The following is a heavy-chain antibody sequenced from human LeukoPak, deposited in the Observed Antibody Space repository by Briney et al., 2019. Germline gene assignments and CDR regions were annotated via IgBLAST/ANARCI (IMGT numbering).Heavy chain of an antibody. Sequence: GGSLRLSCAASGFTFTSYSMNWVRQAPGKGLEWVSTISGGGGSTYYADSVKGRFTISRDNSKNTLYLEMNSLRTEDTAVYYCVRDARGSLDYWGQGTLVTVSS. CDR1: GFTFTSYS. CDR2: ISGGGGST. CDR3: VRDARGSLDY. V-gene: IGHV3-23*01. J-gene: IGHJ4*02.